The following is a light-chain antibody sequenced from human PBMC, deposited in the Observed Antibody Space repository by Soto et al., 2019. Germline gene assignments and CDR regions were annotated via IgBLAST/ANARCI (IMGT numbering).Light chain of an antibody. CDR3: CSFPGTSTLYV. Sequence: QSALTQPASVSGSPGQSLTISCTGTSSDVGSSNFVSWYQQHPGKAPKLIIYEGSRRPSGVSGRFSGSKSGNAASLTISGLQAEDEADYYCCSFPGTSTLYVLGRGTTVTVL. CDR1: SSDVGSSNF. V-gene: IGLV2-23*01. CDR2: EGS. J-gene: IGLJ1*01.